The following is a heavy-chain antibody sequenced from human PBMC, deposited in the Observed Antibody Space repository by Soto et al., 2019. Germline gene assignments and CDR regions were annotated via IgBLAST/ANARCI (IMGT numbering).Heavy chain of an antibody. D-gene: IGHD3-22*01. V-gene: IGHV1-69*13. CDR2: IIPIFGTA. Sequence: ASVKVSCKASGGTFSSYAISWVRQAPGQGLEWMGGIIPIFGTANYAQKFQGRVTITADESTSTAYMELSSLRSEDTAVYYCATLLRGSYYFDYWGQGTLVTVSS. CDR1: GGTFSSYA. CDR3: ATLLRGSYYFDY. J-gene: IGHJ4*02.